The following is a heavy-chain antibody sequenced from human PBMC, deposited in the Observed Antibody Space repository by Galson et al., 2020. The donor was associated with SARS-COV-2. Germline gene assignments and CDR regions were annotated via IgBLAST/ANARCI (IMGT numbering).Heavy chain of an antibody. CDR1: GFNFNTYA. V-gene: IGHV3-23*01. CDR3: AKERGKDGYNSYLLDS. Sequence: GGSLRLSCAASGFNFNTYAMSWVRQAPGKRLEWVSGVSATGATIYNAVSVKGRFTSSRDSSKNTLYLQMTSLRVENTAVYDCAKERGKDGYNSYLLDSLGQGTLVTVSS. CDR2: VSATGATI. D-gene: IGHD5-12*01. J-gene: IGHJ4*02.